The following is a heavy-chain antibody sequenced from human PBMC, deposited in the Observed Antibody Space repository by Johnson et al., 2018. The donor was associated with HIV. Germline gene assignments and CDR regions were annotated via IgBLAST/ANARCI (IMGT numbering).Heavy chain of an antibody. D-gene: IGHD3-22*01. CDR1: GLTFGSYP. Sequence: QVQLVESGGGVVQPGRSLRLSCAASGLTFGSYPLHWVRQAPGRGLEWVAVISYDGSDKYYADSVKGRFTISRDNSKNTLYLQMNSLRAEDTAVYYCARGVAMIVFWGQGTMVTVSS. CDR3: ARGVAMIVF. CDR2: ISYDGSDK. V-gene: IGHV3-30-3*01. J-gene: IGHJ3*01.